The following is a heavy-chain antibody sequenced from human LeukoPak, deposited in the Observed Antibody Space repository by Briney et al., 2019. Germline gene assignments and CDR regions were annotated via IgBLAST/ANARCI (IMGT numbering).Heavy chain of an antibody. CDR3: VKEPHYYDRSGYF. D-gene: IGHD3-22*01. Sequence: QPGGSLRLSCAASGFTFDDYAMHWVRQAPGKGLEWVSLIGGDGGSTYYADSVKGRFTISRDNSKNSLFLQMKSLRTGDTALYYCVKEPHYYDRSGYFWGQGTLVTVSS. V-gene: IGHV3-43*02. CDR2: IGGDGGST. CDR1: GFTFDDYA. J-gene: IGHJ4*02.